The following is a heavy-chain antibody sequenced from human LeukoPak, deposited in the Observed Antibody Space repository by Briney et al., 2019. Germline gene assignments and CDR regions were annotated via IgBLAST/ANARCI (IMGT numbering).Heavy chain of an antibody. CDR1: GGSFSGYY. CDR2: INHSGST. J-gene: IGHJ6*02. V-gene: IGHV4-34*01. D-gene: IGHD2-2*01. CDR3: ARGPSRYCSSTSCYLVTGMDV. Sequence: PSETLSLTCAVYGGSFSGYYWSWIRQPPGKGLEWIGEINHSGSTNYNPSLKSRVTISADTSKNQFSLKLSSVTAADTAVYYCARGPSRYCSSTSCYLVTGMDVWGQGTTVTVSS.